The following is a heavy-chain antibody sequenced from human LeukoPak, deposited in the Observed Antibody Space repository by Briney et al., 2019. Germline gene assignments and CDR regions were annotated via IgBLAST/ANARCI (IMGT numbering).Heavy chain of an antibody. V-gene: IGHV3-48*03. CDR2: ISSSGSTI. CDR1: GFAFSSYA. D-gene: IGHD1-1*01. Sequence: QPGGSLRLSCAASGFAFSSYAMSWVRQPPGKGLEWVSYISSSGSTIDYADSVKGRFTISRDNAKNSLYLQMNSLRAEDTAVYYCVTNTERAFDNWGQGTLVTVSS. CDR3: VTNTERAFDN. J-gene: IGHJ4*02.